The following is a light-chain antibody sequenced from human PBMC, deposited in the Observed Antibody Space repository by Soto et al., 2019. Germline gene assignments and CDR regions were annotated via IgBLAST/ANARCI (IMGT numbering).Light chain of an antibody. CDR3: QSYDTTLRGSV. Sequence: QSVLTQPPSVSGAPGQRVTISCTGSSSNIGAGYDVHWYQQLPGTPPKLLIYGNNNRPSGVPDRISGSKSGTSGSLAITGLQAEDEADYYCQSYDTTLRGSVFGGGTKVTVL. CDR1: SSNIGAGYD. V-gene: IGLV1-40*01. CDR2: GNN. J-gene: IGLJ3*02.